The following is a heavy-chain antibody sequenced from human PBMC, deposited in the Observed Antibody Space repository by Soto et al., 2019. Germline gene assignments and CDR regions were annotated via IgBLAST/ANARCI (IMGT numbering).Heavy chain of an antibody. V-gene: IGHV3-7*01. CDR1: GFTFSSYW. J-gene: IGHJ6*02. CDR3: ARDPSVVVVAATPYYCYGMDV. Sequence: GGSLRLSCAASGFTFSSYWMSWVRQAPGKGLEWVANIKQDGSEKYYVDSVKGRFTISRDNAKNSLYLQMNSLRAEDTAVYYCARDPSVVVVAATPYYCYGMDVWGQGTTVTVSS. CDR2: IKQDGSEK. D-gene: IGHD2-15*01.